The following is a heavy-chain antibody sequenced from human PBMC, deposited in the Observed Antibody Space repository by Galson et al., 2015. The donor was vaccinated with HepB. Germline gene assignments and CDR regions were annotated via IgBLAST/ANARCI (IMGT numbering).Heavy chain of an antibody. J-gene: IGHJ4*02. Sequence: SVKVSCKASGYTFTSYYMHWVRQAPGQGLEWMGIINPSGGSTSYAQKLQGRVTMTRDTSTSTVYMELSSLRSEDTAVYYCASGIAAAPFDYWGQGTLVTVSS. D-gene: IGHD6-13*01. CDR3: ASGIAAAPFDY. CDR2: INPSGGST. V-gene: IGHV1-46*04. CDR1: GYTFTSYY.